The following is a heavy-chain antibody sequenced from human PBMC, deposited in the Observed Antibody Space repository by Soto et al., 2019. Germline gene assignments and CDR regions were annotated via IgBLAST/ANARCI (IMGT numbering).Heavy chain of an antibody. V-gene: IGHV1-46*01. CDR3: ARGGHVVVVTAALDY. CDR2: VNPSGGHT. CDR1: GDTFTEYY. Sequence: QVQLMQSGAEVKKPGASVKVSCKASGDTFTEYYIHWVRQAPGQGLEWMGTVNPSGGHTTYAQHFLGRVTMTRDTSSSTLYMGRTSLTSEDTAVYYCARGGHVVVVTAALDYWGQGTLVTVSS. D-gene: IGHD2-21*02. J-gene: IGHJ4*02.